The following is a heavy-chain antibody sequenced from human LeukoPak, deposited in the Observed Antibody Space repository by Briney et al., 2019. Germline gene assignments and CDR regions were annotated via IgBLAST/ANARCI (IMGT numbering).Heavy chain of an antibody. Sequence: GGSLRLSCAASGFTFSSYSMNWVRQAPGKGLEWVSYISSSSSTIYYADSVKGRFTIPRDNAKNSLYLQMNSLRAEDTAVYYCARYYYDSSGYYYDYYYYYMDVWGKGTTVTVSS. V-gene: IGHV3-48*01. D-gene: IGHD3-22*01. CDR2: ISSSSSTI. CDR1: GFTFSSYS. J-gene: IGHJ6*03. CDR3: ARYYYDSSGYYYDYYYYYMDV.